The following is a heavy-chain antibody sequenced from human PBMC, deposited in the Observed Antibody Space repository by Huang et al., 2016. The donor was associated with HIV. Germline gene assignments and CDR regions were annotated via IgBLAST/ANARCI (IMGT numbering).Heavy chain of an antibody. D-gene: IGHD6-13*01. CDR3: AKIPPLHANLATAGPGPVDY. J-gene: IGHJ4*02. CDR2: SRTDGTDK. Sequence: QVQLVESGGGVVQPGGSLRLSCAESGFTFATYGMNWVRLAPGKWLDGGAFSRTDGTDKYYADSVKGRFTASRDNSKNTMFLHMNSLRPEDTALYYCAKIPPLHANLATAGPGPVDYWGQGTLVTVSS. V-gene: IGHV3-30*02. CDR1: GFTFATYG.